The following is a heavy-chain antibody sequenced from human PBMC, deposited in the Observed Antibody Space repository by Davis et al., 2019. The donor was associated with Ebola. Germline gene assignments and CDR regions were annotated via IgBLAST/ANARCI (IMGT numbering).Heavy chain of an antibody. Sequence: SETLSLTCAVYGGSFSGYYWSWIRQPPGKGLEWIGEINHSGSTNYNPSLKSRVTISVDTSKNQFSLKLSSVTAADTAVYYCARRNVLRFLELDAFDIWGQGTMVTVSS. V-gene: IGHV4-34*01. CDR1: GGSFSGYY. CDR2: INHSGST. CDR3: ARRNVLRFLELDAFDI. D-gene: IGHD3-3*01. J-gene: IGHJ3*02.